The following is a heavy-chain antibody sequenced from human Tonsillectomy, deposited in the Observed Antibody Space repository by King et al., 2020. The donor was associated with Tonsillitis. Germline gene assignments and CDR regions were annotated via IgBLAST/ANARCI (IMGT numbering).Heavy chain of an antibody. Sequence: DVQLVESGGGLVQPGGSLRLSCSASEFAFSLYAMSWVRQAPGKGLEWVSAISNSGATTFYADSVKGRFTISRDNSKSTLYLQMNSLRAEDTAVYYCAKDQATKQDFPFDFWGQGTLVTVSS. D-gene: IGHD1-26*01. CDR1: EFAFSLYA. CDR2: ISNSGATT. CDR3: AKDQATKQDFPFDF. J-gene: IGHJ4*02. V-gene: IGHV3-23*04.